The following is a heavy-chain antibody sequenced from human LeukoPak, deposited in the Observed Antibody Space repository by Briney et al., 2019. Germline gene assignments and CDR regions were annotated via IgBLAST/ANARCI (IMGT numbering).Heavy chain of an antibody. CDR1: GFTFSSYD. Sequence: GGSLRLSCAASGFTFSSYDMHWVRQATGKGLEWVSAIGTAGDTYYPGSAKGRFTISRENAKNSLYLQMNSLRAGDTAVYYCARASTPYYGGNPYFDYWGQGTLVTVSS. V-gene: IGHV3-13*01. D-gene: IGHD4-23*01. CDR2: IGTAGDT. CDR3: ARASTPYYGGNPYFDY. J-gene: IGHJ4*02.